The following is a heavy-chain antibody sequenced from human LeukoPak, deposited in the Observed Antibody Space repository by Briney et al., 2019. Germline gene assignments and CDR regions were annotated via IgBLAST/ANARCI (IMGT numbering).Heavy chain of an antibody. V-gene: IGHV3-30*18. J-gene: IGHJ4*02. CDR3: AKVDSTAWYAFDY. CDR1: GFTFSSYG. D-gene: IGHD6-19*01. CDR2: ISYDGSNK. Sequence: PGGSLRLSCAASGFTFSSYGMHWVRQAPGKGLEWVAVISYDGSNKYYADSVKGRFTISRDNSKNTLYLQMNSLRAEDTAVYYCAKVDSTAWYAFDYWGQGTLVTASS.